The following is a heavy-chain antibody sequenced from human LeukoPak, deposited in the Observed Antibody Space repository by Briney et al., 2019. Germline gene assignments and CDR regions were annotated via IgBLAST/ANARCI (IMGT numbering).Heavy chain of an antibody. CDR3: ARDRVTMVRGVNYYFDY. D-gene: IGHD3-10*01. CDR1: GGSISTYY. V-gene: IGHV3-7*05. Sequence: PSETLSLTCTVSGGSISTYYWSWVRQAPGKGLEWVANIKQDGSEKYYVDSVKGRFTISRDNAKNSLYLQMNSLRAEDTAVYYCARDRVTMVRGVNYYFDYWGQGTLVTVSS. J-gene: IGHJ4*02. CDR2: IKQDGSEK.